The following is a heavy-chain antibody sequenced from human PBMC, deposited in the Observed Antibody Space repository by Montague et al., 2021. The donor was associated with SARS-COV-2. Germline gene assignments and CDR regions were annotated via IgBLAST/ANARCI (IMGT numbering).Heavy chain of an antibody. CDR3: AKDEGLKYGCGVYYGIDV. Sequence: SLRLSCAASGFTFSSYDMNWVRQAPGKGLEWVSSISSSGSTIYYADSVKGRFTISRDNAKNSLYLQMNSLRAEDTAVYYCAKDEGLKYGCGVYYGIDVWGQGTLVTVSS. J-gene: IGHJ6*02. CDR1: GFTFSSYD. D-gene: IGHD3-10*01. V-gene: IGHV3-48*03. CDR2: ISSSGSTI.